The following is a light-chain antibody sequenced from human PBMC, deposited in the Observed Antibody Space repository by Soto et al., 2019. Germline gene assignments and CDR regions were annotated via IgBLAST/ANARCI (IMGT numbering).Light chain of an antibody. V-gene: IGLV2-14*01. CDR3: SSYTSSSTVV. J-gene: IGLJ2*01. Sequence: QSALTQPASVSGSPGQSITISCTGTSSDVGGYNYVSWYQQHPGSAPQLMIYDVRNRPSGVSNRFSGSRSGNTASLTIAGLQAEDEADYYCSSYTSSSTVVFGGGTKVTV. CDR2: DVR. CDR1: SSDVGGYNY.